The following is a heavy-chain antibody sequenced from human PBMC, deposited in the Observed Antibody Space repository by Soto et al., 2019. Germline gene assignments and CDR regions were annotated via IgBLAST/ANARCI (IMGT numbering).Heavy chain of an antibody. CDR3: ASLGNSWEDHFYGMDV. Sequence: AASVKVSCKASGYIFTDYYMHWVRQAPGQGLEWMGWINPNSGDTNYAQNFQGRVTMTRDTSISTAYMELSRLRSDDAAVYYCASLGNSWEDHFYGMDVWGQGTTVTGSS. D-gene: IGHD2-2*01. J-gene: IGHJ6*02. CDR1: GYIFTDYY. CDR2: INPNSGDT. V-gene: IGHV1-2*02.